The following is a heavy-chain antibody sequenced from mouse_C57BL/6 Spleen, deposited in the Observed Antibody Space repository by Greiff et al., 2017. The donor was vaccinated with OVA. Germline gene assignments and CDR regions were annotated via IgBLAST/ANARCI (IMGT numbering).Heavy chain of an antibody. V-gene: IGHV1-55*01. CDR2: IYPGSGST. CDR3: ARSPLITTVAYEFAY. CDR1: GYTFTSYW. Sequence: VQLQQPGAELVKPGASVKMSCKASGYTFTSYWITWVKQRPGQGLEWIGDIYPGSGSTNYNEKFKSKATLTVDTSSSTAYMQLSSLTSEDSAVYYCARSPLITTVAYEFAYWGQGTLVTVSA. D-gene: IGHD1-1*01. J-gene: IGHJ3*01.